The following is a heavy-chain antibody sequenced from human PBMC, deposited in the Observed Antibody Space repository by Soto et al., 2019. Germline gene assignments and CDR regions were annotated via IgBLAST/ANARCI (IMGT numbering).Heavy chain of an antibody. Sequence: GGSLRLSCVDSGFTFSSYAMIWVRQAPGKGLEWVSSIGGSSGHIYYADSLKGRFTISRDNAKNSLYLQMNSLRVDDTAVYYCARTNGAYSTYFDYWGQGTLVTVSS. CDR2: IGGSSGHI. CDR1: GFTFSSYA. V-gene: IGHV3-21*01. D-gene: IGHD2-8*01. J-gene: IGHJ4*02. CDR3: ARTNGAYSTYFDY.